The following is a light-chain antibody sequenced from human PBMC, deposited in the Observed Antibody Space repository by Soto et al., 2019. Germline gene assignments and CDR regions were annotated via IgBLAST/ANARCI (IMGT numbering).Light chain of an antibody. CDR2: GAS. CDR1: QNVGNN. V-gene: IGKV3-20*01. CDR3: QQYGSSPKT. Sequence: EIVMTQSPATLSVSPGARATLSSRASQNVGNNLVWYQQKPGQAPRLLIYGASSRATGIPDRFSGSGSGTDFTLTISRLEPEDVAVYYCQQYGSSPKTFGQGTKVDIK. J-gene: IGKJ1*01.